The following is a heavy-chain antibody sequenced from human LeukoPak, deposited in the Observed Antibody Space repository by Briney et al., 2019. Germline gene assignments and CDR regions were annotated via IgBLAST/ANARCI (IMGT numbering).Heavy chain of an antibody. J-gene: IGHJ5*02. CDR3: ARHKYDYVWGSYRGPFDP. V-gene: IGHV4-34*01. Sequence: SETLSLTCTVSGGSISSYYWSWIRQPPGKGLEWIGEINHSGSTNYNPSLKSRVTISVDTSKNQFSLKLSSVTAADTAVYYCARHKYDYVWGSYRGPFDPWGQGTLVTVSS. CDR1: GGSISSYY. CDR2: INHSGST. D-gene: IGHD3-16*02.